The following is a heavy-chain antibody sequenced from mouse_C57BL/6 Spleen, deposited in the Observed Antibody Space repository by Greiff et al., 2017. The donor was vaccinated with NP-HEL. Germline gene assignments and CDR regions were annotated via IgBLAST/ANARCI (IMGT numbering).Heavy chain of an antibody. CDR3: ARHFYYDYDWFAY. CDR2: ISGGGGNS. CDR1: GFTFSSYT. V-gene: IGHV5-9*01. D-gene: IGHD2-4*01. J-gene: IGHJ3*01. Sequence: VQLKESGGGLVKPGGSLKLSCAASGFTFSSYTMSWVRQTPEKRLEWVATISGGGGNSYYPDSVKGRFTISRDNAKNTLYLQMSSLRSEDTALYYCARHFYYDYDWFAYWGQGTLVTVSA.